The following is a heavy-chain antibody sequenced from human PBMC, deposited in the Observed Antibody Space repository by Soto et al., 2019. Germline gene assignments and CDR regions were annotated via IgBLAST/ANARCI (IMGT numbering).Heavy chain of an antibody. Sequence: GGSLRLSCAASGFTFSTYAMTWVRQAPGKGLEWVSAISASGGSTYYADSVKGRFTISRDNSKNTLYLQMNGLRVEDTAVYYCAKVGFPYSYGYLCYYWGQGTMVTV. CDR3: AKVGFPYSYGYLCYY. D-gene: IGHD5-18*01. CDR1: GFTFSTYA. J-gene: IGHJ4*02. CDR2: ISASGGST. V-gene: IGHV3-23*01.